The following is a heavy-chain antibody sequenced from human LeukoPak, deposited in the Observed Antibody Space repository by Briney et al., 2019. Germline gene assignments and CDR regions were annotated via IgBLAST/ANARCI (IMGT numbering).Heavy chain of an antibody. CDR1: GGSISSSNW. CDR2: IYHSGST. V-gene: IGHV4-4*02. D-gene: IGHD1-14*01. J-gene: IGHJ4*02. Sequence: SETLSLTCAVSGGSISSSNWWSWVRQPPGKGLEWIGEIYHSGSTNYNPSLKSRVTISVDKSKNQFSLKLSSVTAADTAVYYCARNAGPGWRAFDYWGQGTLVTVSS. CDR3: ARNAGPGWRAFDY.